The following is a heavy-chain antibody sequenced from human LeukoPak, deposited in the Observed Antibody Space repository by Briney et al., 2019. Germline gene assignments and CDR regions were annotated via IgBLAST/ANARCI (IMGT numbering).Heavy chain of an antibody. Sequence: GGSLRLSCAASGFTFSSYGMHWVRQAPGKGLEWVAVISYDGSNKYYADSVKGRFTISRDNSKNTLYLQMNSLRAEDTAVYYCAKAGVKWELTSEWYFDYWGQGTLVTVSS. CDR2: ISYDGSNK. D-gene: IGHD1-26*01. V-gene: IGHV3-30*18. CDR3: AKAGVKWELTSEWYFDY. CDR1: GFTFSSYG. J-gene: IGHJ4*02.